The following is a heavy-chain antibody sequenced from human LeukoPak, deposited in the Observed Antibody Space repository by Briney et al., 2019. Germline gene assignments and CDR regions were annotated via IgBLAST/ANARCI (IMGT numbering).Heavy chain of an antibody. V-gene: IGHV1-2*02. Sequence: ASVKVSCKASGYTFTGYYMHWVRQAPGQGLEWMGWINPNSGGTNYAQKVQGRVTMTRDTSISTAYMELSRLRSDDTAVYYCARAGCSSTSCYIDYWGQGTLVTVSS. D-gene: IGHD2-2*01. CDR1: GYTFTGYY. J-gene: IGHJ4*02. CDR2: INPNSGGT. CDR3: ARAGCSSTSCYIDY.